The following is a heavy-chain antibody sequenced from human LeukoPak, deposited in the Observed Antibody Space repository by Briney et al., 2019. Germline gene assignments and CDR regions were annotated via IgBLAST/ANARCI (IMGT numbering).Heavy chain of an antibody. CDR2: INHSGST. Sequence: SETLSLTCAVYGGSFSSYYWSWIRQPPGKGLEWIGEINHSGSTNYNPSLKSRVTISVDTSKNQFSLKLSSVTAADTAVYYCARGLSTYYGYWGQGTLVTVSS. D-gene: IGHD3-22*01. V-gene: IGHV4-34*01. CDR1: GGSFSSYY. J-gene: IGHJ4*02. CDR3: ARGLSTYYGY.